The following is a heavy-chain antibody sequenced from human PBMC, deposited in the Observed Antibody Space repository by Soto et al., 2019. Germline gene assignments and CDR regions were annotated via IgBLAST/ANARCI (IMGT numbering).Heavy chain of an antibody. D-gene: IGHD6-25*01. CDR1: GFTFSSNG. CDR3: AKPTAFDAFEI. Sequence: QVQLVESGGGVVQPGRSLRLSCAASGFTFSSNGIHWVRQAPGKGLEWVAVISSDGSYKYYADSVKGRFTIARDNSKNTLYLQMNSLRAEDTAVYYCAKPTAFDAFEIWGQGTMVTVSS. J-gene: IGHJ3*02. V-gene: IGHV3-30*18. CDR2: ISSDGSYK.